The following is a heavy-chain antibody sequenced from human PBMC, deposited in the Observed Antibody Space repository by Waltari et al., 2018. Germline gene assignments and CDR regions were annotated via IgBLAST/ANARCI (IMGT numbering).Heavy chain of an antibody. Sequence: QVQLVQSGAEVKKPGSSVKVSCKASGGTFSSYAISWVRQAPGQGLEWMGRIIPILGIANYAQKFRGRLTITADKSTSTAYMELSSLRSEDTAVYYCAVDNLGWFDPWGQGTLVTVSS. CDR3: AVDNLGWFDP. CDR1: GGTFSSYA. J-gene: IGHJ5*02. V-gene: IGHV1-69*04. CDR2: IIPILGIA. D-gene: IGHD1-1*01.